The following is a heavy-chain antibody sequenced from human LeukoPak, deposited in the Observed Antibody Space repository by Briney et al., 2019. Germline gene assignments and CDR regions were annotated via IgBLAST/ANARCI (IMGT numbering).Heavy chain of an antibody. Sequence: QPGGSLRLSCAASGFTFSSYWMHWVRQAPGKGLVWVSRIKTDGSSTSYADSVKGRFTISRDNAKNTLYLQMNSLRAEDTAVYYCARVGVGMYHFDHWGQGTLVTVSS. CDR2: IKTDGSST. J-gene: IGHJ4*02. CDR3: ARVGVGMYHFDH. V-gene: IGHV3-74*01. D-gene: IGHD2-2*01. CDR1: GFTFSSYW.